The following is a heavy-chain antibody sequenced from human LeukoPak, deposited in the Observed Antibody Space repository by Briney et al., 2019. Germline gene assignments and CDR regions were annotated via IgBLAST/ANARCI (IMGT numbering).Heavy chain of an antibody. V-gene: IGHV3-48*01. CDR2: ISSSSSTI. CDR3: ARGSRATRDAFDI. Sequence: GGSLRLSCAASGFTFSSYSMNWVRQAPGKGLEWVSYISSSSSTIYYADFVKGRFTISRDNAKNSLYLQMNSLRAEDTAVYYCARGSRATRDAFDIWGQGTMVTVSS. D-gene: IGHD1-26*01. J-gene: IGHJ3*02. CDR1: GFTFSSYS.